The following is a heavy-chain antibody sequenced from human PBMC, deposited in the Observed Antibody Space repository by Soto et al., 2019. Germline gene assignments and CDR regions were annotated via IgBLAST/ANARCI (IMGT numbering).Heavy chain of an antibody. CDR1: GGSFSGYY. Sequence: PSETLSLTCAVYGGSFSGYYWSLIRQPPGKGLEWIGYIYYSGSTNYNPSLKSRVTISVDTSKNQFSLKLSSVTAADTAVYYCARLPEYCSGGSCYHNWFDPWGQGTLVTVSS. CDR3: ARLPEYCSGGSCYHNWFDP. D-gene: IGHD2-15*01. V-gene: IGHV4-59*08. J-gene: IGHJ5*02. CDR2: IYYSGST.